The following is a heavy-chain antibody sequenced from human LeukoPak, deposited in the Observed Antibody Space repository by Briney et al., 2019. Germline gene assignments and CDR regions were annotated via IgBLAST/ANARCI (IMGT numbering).Heavy chain of an antibody. J-gene: IGHJ4*02. D-gene: IGHD2-2*02. Sequence: ASVNVSCKASGGTFSSYAISWVRQAPGQGLEWMGGIIPIFGTANYAQKFQGRVTITADESTSTAYMELSSLRSEDTAVYYCALWDIVVVPAAIGRYWGQGTLVTVSS. CDR2: IIPIFGTA. CDR1: GGTFSSYA. CDR3: ALWDIVVVPAAIGRY. V-gene: IGHV1-69*01.